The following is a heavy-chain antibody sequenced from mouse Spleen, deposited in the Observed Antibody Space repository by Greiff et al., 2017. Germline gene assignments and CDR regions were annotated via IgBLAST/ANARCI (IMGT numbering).Heavy chain of an antibody. CDR3: ARPDYDGDYYAMDY. J-gene: IGHJ4*01. V-gene: IGHV1-82*01. Sequence: VKVVESGPELVKPGASVKISCKASGYAFSSSWMNWVKQRPGKGLEWIGRIYPGDGDTNYNGKFKGKATLTADKSSSTAYMQLSSLTSEDSAVYFCARPDYDGDYYAMDYWGQGTSVTVSS. CDR1: GYAFSSSW. D-gene: IGHD2-4*01. CDR2: IYPGDGDT.